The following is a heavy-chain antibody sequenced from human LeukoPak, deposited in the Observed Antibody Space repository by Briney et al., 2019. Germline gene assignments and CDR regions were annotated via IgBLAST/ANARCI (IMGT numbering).Heavy chain of an antibody. CDR3: ARVYPRYSSSWYLRY. J-gene: IGHJ4*02. CDR2: ISPSGGST. CDR1: GYTFTSYY. Sequence: ASVKVSCKASGYTFTSYYMHLVRQAPGQRLEWMGIISPSGGSTSYAQKFQGRVTMTSDMSTSTVYMELSSLRSEDTAVYYCARVYPRYSSSWYLRYWGQGTLVTVSS. D-gene: IGHD6-13*01. V-gene: IGHV1-46*01.